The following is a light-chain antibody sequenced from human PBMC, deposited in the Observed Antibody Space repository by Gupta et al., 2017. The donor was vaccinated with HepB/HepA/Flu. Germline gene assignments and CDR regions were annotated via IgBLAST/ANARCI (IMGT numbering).Light chain of an antibody. V-gene: IGLV2-14*01. Sequence: QSALTQPASVSGSPGQSITISCTGTSSDVGGYNYVSWYQQHPGKAPKLMINDVSNRPSGVSNRFSGSKSGNTASLTISGLQAEDEADYYCSSYTSSNTYVFGTGTKVNVL. CDR1: SSDVGGYNY. CDR2: DVS. J-gene: IGLJ1*01. CDR3: SSYTSSNTYV.